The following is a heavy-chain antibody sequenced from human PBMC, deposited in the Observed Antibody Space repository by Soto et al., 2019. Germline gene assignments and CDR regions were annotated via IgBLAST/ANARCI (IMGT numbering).Heavy chain of an antibody. CDR2: INPSGGST. D-gene: IGHD6-13*01. CDR1: GYTFTSYY. V-gene: IGHV1-46*01. J-gene: IGHJ6*02. CDR3: ASRIAAAGYGMDV. Sequence: ASGKVSCKASGYTFTSYYMHWVRLAPGQGLEWMGIINPSGGSTSYAQKFQGRVTMTRDTSTSTVYMELSSLRSEDTAVYYCASRIAAAGYGMDVWGQGTTVTVSS.